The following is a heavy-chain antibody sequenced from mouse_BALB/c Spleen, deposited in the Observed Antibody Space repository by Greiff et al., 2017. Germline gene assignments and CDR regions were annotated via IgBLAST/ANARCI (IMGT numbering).Heavy chain of an antibody. CDR3: ARDYYGSNYAMDY. CDR2: ISSGGGNT. V-gene: IGHV5-9*03. Sequence: EVHLVESGGGLVKPGGSLKLSCAASGFTFSSYTMSWVRQTPEKRLEWVATISSGGGNTYYPDSVKGRFTISRDNAKNNLYLQMSSLRSEDTALYYCARDYYGSNYAMDYWGQGTSVTVSS. D-gene: IGHD1-1*01. CDR1: GFTFSSYT. J-gene: IGHJ4*01.